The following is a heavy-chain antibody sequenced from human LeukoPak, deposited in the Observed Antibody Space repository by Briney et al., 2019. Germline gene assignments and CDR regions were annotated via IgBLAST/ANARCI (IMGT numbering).Heavy chain of an antibody. CDR3: ASPGSDFWSGYYDY. CDR2: IIPIFGTA. V-gene: IGHV1-69*05. D-gene: IGHD3-3*01. Sequence: SVKVSCKASGGTFSSYAISWVRQAPGQGLEWMGGIIPIFGTANYAQKFQGRVTITTDESTSTAYMELSSLRSEDTAVYYCASPGSDFWSGYYDYWGQGTLDTVSS. J-gene: IGHJ4*02. CDR1: GGTFSSYA.